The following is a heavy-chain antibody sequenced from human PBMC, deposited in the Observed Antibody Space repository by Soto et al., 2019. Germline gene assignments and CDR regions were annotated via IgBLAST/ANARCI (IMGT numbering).Heavy chain of an antibody. Sequence: EVQLVESGGGLVQPGRSLRLSCAASGFTFDDYAMHWVRQAPGKGLEWVSGISWNSGSIVYADSVKARFTMYRDNANNFLYLQMNSLSPEDTAFYFCAKDISGRGSFYYYYSMDVWGQGTTVTVSS. V-gene: IGHV3-9*01. J-gene: IGHJ6*01. CDR2: ISWNSGSI. CDR3: AKDISGRGSFYYYYSMDV. CDR1: GFTFDDYA. D-gene: IGHD1-26*01.